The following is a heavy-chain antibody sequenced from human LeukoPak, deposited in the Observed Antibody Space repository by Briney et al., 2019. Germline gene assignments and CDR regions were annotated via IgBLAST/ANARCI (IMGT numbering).Heavy chain of an antibody. J-gene: IGHJ6*02. Sequence: ASVKVSCKASGYTFTSYGISWVRQAPGQRLEWMGWISAYNVNTNYAQKLQGRVTMTTDTSTSTAYMELRSLRSDDTAVYYCASDSVVVLAAKPYYYDYGMDVWGQGTTVTVSS. CDR2: ISAYNVNT. CDR3: ASDSVVVLAAKPYYYDYGMDV. V-gene: IGHV1-18*01. CDR1: GYTFTSYG. D-gene: IGHD2-2*01.